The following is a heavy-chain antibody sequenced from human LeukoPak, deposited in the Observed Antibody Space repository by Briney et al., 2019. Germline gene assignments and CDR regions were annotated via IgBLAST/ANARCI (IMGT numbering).Heavy chain of an antibody. CDR2: ISYDGSTK. CDR3: AKELVGGYDFDY. D-gene: IGHD5-12*01. J-gene: IGHJ4*02. V-gene: IGHV3-30*18. CDR1: GFTFSSYG. Sequence: PGGSLRLSCAPSGFTFSSYGMLWVRPPPGKGLEWGAVISYDGSTKDYADSVKGRFTISRDNSKNTLYLQMNSLRTEDTAVYYCAKELVGGYDFDYWGQGTLVTVSS.